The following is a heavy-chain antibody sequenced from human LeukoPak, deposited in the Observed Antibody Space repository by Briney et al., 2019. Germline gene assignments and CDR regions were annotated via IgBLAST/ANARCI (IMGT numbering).Heavy chain of an antibody. Sequence: PGRSLRLSCVASGFTFSSYGMHWVRQAPGKGLEWVAVISYDGSNKYYADSVKGRFTISRDNSKNTLYLQMNSLRAEDTAVYYCAKDPDSSGWLYYYYYYGMDVWGQGTTVTVPS. V-gene: IGHV3-30*18. J-gene: IGHJ6*02. D-gene: IGHD6-19*01. CDR1: GFTFSSYG. CDR3: AKDPDSSGWLYYYYYYGMDV. CDR2: ISYDGSNK.